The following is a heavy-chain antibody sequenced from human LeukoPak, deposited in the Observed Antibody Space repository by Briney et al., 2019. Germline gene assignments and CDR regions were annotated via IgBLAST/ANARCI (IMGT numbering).Heavy chain of an antibody. Sequence: SETLSLTCTVSGGSISSYYWSWIRQPAGKGLEWIGRIYTSGSTNYNPSLKSRVTMSVDTSKNQFSLKLSSVTAADTAVYYCARDKYTAVADNWFDPWGQGTLVTVSS. CDR3: ARDKYTAVADNWFDP. V-gene: IGHV4-4*07. CDR1: GGSISSYY. CDR2: IYTSGST. D-gene: IGHD6-19*01. J-gene: IGHJ5*02.